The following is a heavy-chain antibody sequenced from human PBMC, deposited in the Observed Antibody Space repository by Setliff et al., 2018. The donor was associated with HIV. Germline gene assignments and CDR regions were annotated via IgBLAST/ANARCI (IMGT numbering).Heavy chain of an antibody. J-gene: IGHJ5*02. CDR2: IVPTLGSV. V-gene: IGHV1-69*04. CDR3: ARVIGDDFWSGTSNWFDP. CDR1: GGTFRSYA. Sequence: ASVKVSCKASGGTFRSYAISWVRQAPGQGLEWMGRIVPTLGSVNYAQKFQGRVTITADKPTTTAYMQIVGLTSEDTAIYYCARVIGDDFWSGTSNWFDPWGQGTVVTVSS. D-gene: IGHD3-3*01.